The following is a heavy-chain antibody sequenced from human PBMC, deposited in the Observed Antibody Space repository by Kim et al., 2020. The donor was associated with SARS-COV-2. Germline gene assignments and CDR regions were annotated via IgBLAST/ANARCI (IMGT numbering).Heavy chain of an antibody. CDR2: ISYDGPNK. Sequence: GGSLRLSCAAAGFTFSGYAMHWVRQAPGKGLEWVAVISYDGPNKYYADSVKGRFTISRDNSNNSLYLQMNSLRADDTAVYYCAKERGDGSYFDYWGQGTLVTVSS. CDR1: GFTFSGYA. V-gene: IGHV3-30*18. D-gene: IGHD4-17*01. CDR3: AKERGDGSYFDY. J-gene: IGHJ4*02.